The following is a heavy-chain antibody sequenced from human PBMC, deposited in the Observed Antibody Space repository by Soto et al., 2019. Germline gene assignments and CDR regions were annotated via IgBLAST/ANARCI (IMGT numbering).Heavy chain of an antibody. CDR2: IYWNDDK. Sequence: SGPTLVNPTQTLTLTCTFSGFSLSTSGVGVGWIRQPPGKALEWLALIYWNDDKRYSPSLKSRLTITKDTSKNQVVLTMTNMDPVDTATYYCAHLFKEYYYGSGSPKIDYWGQGTLVTVSS. CDR3: AHLFKEYYYGSGSPKIDY. CDR1: GFSLSTSGVG. J-gene: IGHJ4*02. D-gene: IGHD3-10*01. V-gene: IGHV2-5*01.